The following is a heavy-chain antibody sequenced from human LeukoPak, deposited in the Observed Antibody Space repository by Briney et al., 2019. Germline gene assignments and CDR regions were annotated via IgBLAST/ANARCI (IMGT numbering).Heavy chain of an antibody. V-gene: IGHV1-2*02. CDR3: ARVGRAFTARSSFFDY. CDR2: INPNSGGT. D-gene: IGHD6-6*01. Sequence: ASVKVSCKASEYTFTGYYMHWVRQAPGQGLEWMGWINPNSGGTNYAQKFQGRVTMTRDTSISTAYMELIRLRSADTAVHYCARVGRAFTARSSFFDYWGQGTLVTVSS. J-gene: IGHJ4*02. CDR1: EYTFTGYY.